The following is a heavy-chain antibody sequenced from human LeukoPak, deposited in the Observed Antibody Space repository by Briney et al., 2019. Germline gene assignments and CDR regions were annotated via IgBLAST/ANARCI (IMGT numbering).Heavy chain of an antibody. CDR2: INHSGST. CDR1: GGSFGGYY. CDR3: ARGPITIFGVVSMGPYYFDY. J-gene: IGHJ4*02. D-gene: IGHD3-3*01. Sequence: ASETLSPTCAVYGGSFGGYYWSWIRQPPGKGLEWIGEINHSGSTNYNPSLKSRVTISVDTSKNQFSLKLSSVTAADTAVYYCARGPITIFGVVSMGPYYFDYWGQGTLVTVSS. V-gene: IGHV4-34*01.